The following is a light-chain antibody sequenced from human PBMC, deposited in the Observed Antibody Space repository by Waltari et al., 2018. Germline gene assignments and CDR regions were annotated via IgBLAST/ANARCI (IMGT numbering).Light chain of an antibody. CDR3: QQYQNWPPIT. CDR1: QSVSPN. CDR2: STS. J-gene: IGKJ5*01. V-gene: IGKV3-15*01. Sequence: ETVLTQSPATLSVSPGEAVTLSCRASQSVSPNLAWYQQKRGQAPRLLIYSTSTRAPGVPDRFWGSGSGTEFTLTITSLQSEDSAIYYCQQYQNWPPITFGQGT.